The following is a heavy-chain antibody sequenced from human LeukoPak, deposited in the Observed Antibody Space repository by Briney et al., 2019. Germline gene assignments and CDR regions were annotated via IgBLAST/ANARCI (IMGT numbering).Heavy chain of an antibody. CDR3: AREAYDDFWSGSWRYYYHMDV. Sequence: PGGSLRLSCAASGFTFSSYWMSWVRQAPGKGLEWVANIKQDGSEKYYVDSVKGRFIISRDNAKNSLYLQMNSLRAEDTAVYYCAREAYDDFWSGSWRYYYHMDVWGKGTTVTVSS. CDR1: GFTFSSYW. D-gene: IGHD3-3*01. J-gene: IGHJ6*03. CDR2: IKQDGSEK. V-gene: IGHV3-7*01.